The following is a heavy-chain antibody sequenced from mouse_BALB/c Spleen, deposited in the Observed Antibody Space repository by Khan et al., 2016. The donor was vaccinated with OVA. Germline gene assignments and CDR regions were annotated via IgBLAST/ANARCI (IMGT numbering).Heavy chain of an antibody. J-gene: IGHJ4*01. Sequence: QVQLKQSGAELARPGASVKMSCKASGYTFTSHTMHWVKQRPGQGLEWIGYINPRSDYTQCNQKFNDKATLTADISSSTAYMQLSSLTSEDSAVYYCARRTTEYALDYWGQGTSVTVSS. CDR1: GYTFTSHT. D-gene: IGHD2-14*01. CDR2: INPRSDYT. V-gene: IGHV1-4*01. CDR3: ARRTTEYALDY.